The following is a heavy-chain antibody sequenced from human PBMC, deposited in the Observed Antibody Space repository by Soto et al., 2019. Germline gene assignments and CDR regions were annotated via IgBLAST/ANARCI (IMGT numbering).Heavy chain of an antibody. V-gene: IGHV3-9*01. D-gene: IGHD4-4*01. CDR1: GFTVDDYA. Sequence: VQLMESGGGLVQPGRSLRLSCVASGFTVDDYAMHWVRQAPGKGLEWVSGISWNSGRIDYADSVKGRFTISRDNAKNSLSLQMNSLRAEDTALYYCASDIGGSTITTFFHYWGQGTLVTVSS. CDR3: ASDIGGSTITTFFHY. CDR2: ISWNSGRI. J-gene: IGHJ4*02.